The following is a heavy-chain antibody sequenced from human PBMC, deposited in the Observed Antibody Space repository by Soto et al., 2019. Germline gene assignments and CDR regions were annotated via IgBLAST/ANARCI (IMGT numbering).Heavy chain of an antibody. CDR2: IYYSGST. Sequence: QVQLQESGPGLVKPSQTLSLTCTVSGGSISSGDYYWSWIRQPPGKGLEWIGYIYYSGSTYYNPSLNSRXXIXVXXSKNQFSLKLNSVTAADTAVYYCASEGGDGGPTSYWGQGTLVTVSS. CDR3: ASEGGDGGPTSY. D-gene: IGHD2-21*02. V-gene: IGHV4-30-4*01. CDR1: GGSISSGDYY. J-gene: IGHJ4*02.